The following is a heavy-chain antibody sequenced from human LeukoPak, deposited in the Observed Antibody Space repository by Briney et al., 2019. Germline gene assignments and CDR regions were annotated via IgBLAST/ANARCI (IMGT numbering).Heavy chain of an antibody. CDR2: IRSKAYGGTT. Sequence: GGSLRLSCTASGFTFGDYAMSWVRQAPGKGLEWVGFIRSKAYGGTTEYAASVKGRFTIPRDDSKSIACLQMNSLKTEDTAVYYCTSAAEPGYSSSPPGMDVWGKGTTVTVSS. J-gene: IGHJ6*04. V-gene: IGHV3-49*04. CDR1: GFTFGDYA. D-gene: IGHD6-13*01. CDR3: TSAAEPGYSSSPPGMDV.